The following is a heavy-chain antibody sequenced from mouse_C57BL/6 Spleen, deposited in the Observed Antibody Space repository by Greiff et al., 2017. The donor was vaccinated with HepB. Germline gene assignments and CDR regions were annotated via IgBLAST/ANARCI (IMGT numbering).Heavy chain of an antibody. CDR2: IHPNSGST. Sequence: QVQLQQSGAELVKPGASVKLSCKASGYTFTSYWMHWVKQRPGQGLEWIGMIHPNSGSTNYNEKFKSKATLTVDKSSSTAYMQLSSLTSEDSAVYYCARVTTVADYAMDYWGQGTSVTVSS. D-gene: IGHD1-1*01. V-gene: IGHV1-64*01. CDR3: ARVTTVADYAMDY. J-gene: IGHJ4*01. CDR1: GYTFTSYW.